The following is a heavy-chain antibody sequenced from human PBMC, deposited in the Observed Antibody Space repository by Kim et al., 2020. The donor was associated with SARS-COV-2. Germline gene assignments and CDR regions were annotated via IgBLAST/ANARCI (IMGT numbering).Heavy chain of an antibody. CDR3: ARARARWFDT. D-gene: IGHD5-12*01. V-gene: IGHV1-46*01. CDR1: GYTFTTYY. CDR2: INPTGGST. J-gene: IGHJ5*02. Sequence: ASVKVSCKASGYTFTTYYIHWVRQAPGQGLEWMGIINPTGGSTDYAPSFQGRVSMTRDTSTSTVYMHLSSLRSDDTAVYYCARARARWFDTWGQGTLVTVTS.